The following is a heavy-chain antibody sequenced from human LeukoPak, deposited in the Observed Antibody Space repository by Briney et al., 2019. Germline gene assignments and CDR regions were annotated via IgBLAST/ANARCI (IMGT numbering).Heavy chain of an antibody. Sequence: SETLSLTCTVSGGSISSSSYYWGWIRQPPGKGLEWIGSIYYSGSTYYNPSLKSRVTISVDTSKNQFSLKLSSVTAADTAVYYCARAAYCSGGSCYAFDYWGQGTLVTVSS. CDR3: ARAAYCSGGSCYAFDY. J-gene: IGHJ4*02. D-gene: IGHD2-15*01. CDR2: IYYSGST. CDR1: GGSISSSSYY. V-gene: IGHV4-39*07.